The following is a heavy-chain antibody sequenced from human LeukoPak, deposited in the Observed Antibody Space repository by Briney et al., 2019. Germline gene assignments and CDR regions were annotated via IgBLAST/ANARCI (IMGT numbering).Heavy chain of an antibody. Sequence: ASVNVSCKPSVYIFTSYGITSVRPSPGQGLEWMGWISDCNSKTNYAQKLQSRVNMTTDTSTTTAYMELRSLSSDDTAVYYCARVGEAEVTPFDFWGQGTLVTVSS. CDR1: VYIFTSYG. D-gene: IGHD4-23*01. CDR3: ARVGEAEVTPFDF. J-gene: IGHJ4*02. V-gene: IGHV1-18*01. CDR2: ISDCNSKT.